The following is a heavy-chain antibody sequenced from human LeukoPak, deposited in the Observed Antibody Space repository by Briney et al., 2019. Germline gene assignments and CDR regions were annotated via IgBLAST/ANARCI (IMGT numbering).Heavy chain of an antibody. CDR2: ISTSSSYI. J-gene: IGHJ4*02. CDR1: GFTFNHYT. D-gene: IGHD3-3*01. V-gene: IGHV3-21*01. Sequence: PGGSLRLSCGASGFTFNHYTMNWVRQAPGKGLEWLSYISTSSSYIYYADSVKGRFTVSRDNAMNSLFLQMNSLIAEDTAVYYCARVGIRFLEQYYFDYWGQGTLVTVSS. CDR3: ARVGIRFLEQYYFDY.